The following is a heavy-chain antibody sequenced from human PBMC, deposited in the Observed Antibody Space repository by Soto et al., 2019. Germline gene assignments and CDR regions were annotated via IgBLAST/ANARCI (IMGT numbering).Heavy chain of an antibody. CDR1: GFTFSSYA. D-gene: IGHD2-2*02. V-gene: IGHV3-23*01. J-gene: IGHJ4*02. CDR3: AKVDGYSGYCRSTSCYKGGYYFDY. CDR2: ISGSGGST. Sequence: GESLKISCAASGFTFSSYAMSWVRQAPGKGLEWVSAISGSGGSTYYADSVKVRFTISRDNSKNTLYLQMNSLRAEDTPVYYCAKVDGYSGYCRSTSCYKGGYYFDYWGQGTLVTVSS.